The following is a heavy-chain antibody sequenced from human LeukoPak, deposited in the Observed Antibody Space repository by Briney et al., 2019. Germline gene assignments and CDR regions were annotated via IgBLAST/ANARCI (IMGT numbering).Heavy chain of an antibody. CDR3: ARDLPRTDAFDF. J-gene: IGHJ3*01. CDR1: GDSISSDSVA. CDR2: TYYRSKLYS. Sequence: SQTLSLTCAISGDSISSDSVAWNWIRQSPSRGLEWLGRTYYRSKLYSDYAISVESLITISADTSKNQFSLQLKSVTPEDTAVYYCARDLPRTDAFDFWGQGTMVTVSS. V-gene: IGHV6-1*01.